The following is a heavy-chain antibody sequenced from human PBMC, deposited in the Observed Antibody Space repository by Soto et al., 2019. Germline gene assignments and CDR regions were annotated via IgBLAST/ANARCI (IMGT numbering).Heavy chain of an antibody. CDR3: TTMNDRDAFEI. J-gene: IGHJ3*02. V-gene: IGHV3-15*01. D-gene: IGHD1-1*01. CDR2: IKNNADGGTA. CDR1: LLNFNIAW. Sequence: EEQLVESGGGLVERGGSLRLSCAASLLNFNIAWLSWVRQAPGKGLEWVGRIKNNADGGTADSAAPVKARFIVSRDDSKSTLYLQMNSLKIEDTAMYYCTTMNDRDAFEIWAKGQWSPSL.